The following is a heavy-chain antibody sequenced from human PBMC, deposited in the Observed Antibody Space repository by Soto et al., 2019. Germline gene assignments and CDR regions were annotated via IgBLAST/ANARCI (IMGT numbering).Heavy chain of an antibody. Sequence: QVQLQESGPGLVKPTQSVSLTCTVSGVSISSGDYYWSWIRQPPGKGLEWIGYIYYSGNTNYAPSLGSRLTISIDTSRNQFSLHLMSVTAADTVIYYCARYTNFSPYYHGVDVWGQGTTVTVSS. CDR3: ARYTNFSPYYHGVDV. J-gene: IGHJ6*02. CDR2: IYYSGNT. V-gene: IGHV4-30-4*01. CDR1: GVSISSGDYY. D-gene: IGHD2-8*01.